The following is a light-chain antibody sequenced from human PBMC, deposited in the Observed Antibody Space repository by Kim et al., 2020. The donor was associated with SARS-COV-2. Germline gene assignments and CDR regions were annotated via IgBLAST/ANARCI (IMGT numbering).Light chain of an antibody. J-gene: IGKJ2*01. CDR2: GAS. CDR1: QSVTSSY. V-gene: IGKV3-20*01. Sequence: EIVLTQSPGTLSLSPGERATLSCRATQSVTSSYLAWYQQKLGQAPRLLIYGASSRATGIPDRFSGSGSRTDFTLTISRLEPEDFAVYYCQQYGTSPVTFGQGTKLEI. CDR3: QQYGTSPVT.